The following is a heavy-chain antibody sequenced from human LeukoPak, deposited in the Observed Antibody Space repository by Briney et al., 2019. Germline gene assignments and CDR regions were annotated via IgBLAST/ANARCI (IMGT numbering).Heavy chain of an antibody. CDR3: ARDYYASGSHDY. CDR1: GFTVSSNY. D-gene: IGHD3-10*01. Sequence: GGSLRLSCAASGFTVSSNYMSWVRQTPGKGLEWVSVIYSGGSTYYADSVKGRFTISRDNSKNTLYLQMNSLRAEDTAVYYCARDYYASGSHDYWGQGTLVTVSS. J-gene: IGHJ4*02. CDR2: IYSGGST. V-gene: IGHV3-66*01.